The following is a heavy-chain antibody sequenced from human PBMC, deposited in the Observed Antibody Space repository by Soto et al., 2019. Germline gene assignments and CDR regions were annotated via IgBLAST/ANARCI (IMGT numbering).Heavy chain of an antibody. CDR2: ISAYNGNT. CDR3: ARVRVVTYYYYGMDV. CDR1: GYTFTSSG. J-gene: IGHJ6*02. D-gene: IGHD3-3*01. Sequence: ASVKVSCKASGYTFTSSGISWVRQAPEQGLEWMGWISAYNGNTNYAQKLQGRVTMTTDTSTSTAYMELRSLRSDDTAVYYCARVRVVTYYYYGMDVWGQGTTVTVSS. V-gene: IGHV1-18*01.